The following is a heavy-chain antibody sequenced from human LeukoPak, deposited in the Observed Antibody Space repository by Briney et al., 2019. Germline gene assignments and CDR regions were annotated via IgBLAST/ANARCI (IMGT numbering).Heavy chain of an antibody. CDR1: GFTLNSNW. CDR3: ATVFEH. Sequence: GRSLRLSCAVSGFTLNSNWIHWVRQAPGQGLVWVSRINEDGRGTSYADSVKGRFTISKDDAKNTVYLQMNSLRAEDTAVYYCATVFEHWGQGTLVTVSS. CDR2: INEDGRGT. V-gene: IGHV3-74*01. J-gene: IGHJ4*02.